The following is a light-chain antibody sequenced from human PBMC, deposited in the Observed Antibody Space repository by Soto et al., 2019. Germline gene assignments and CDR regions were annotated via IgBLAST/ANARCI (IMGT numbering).Light chain of an antibody. CDR3: QSYDDRTHLI. Sequence: NFMLTQPHSVSESPGQTVTISCTRSSGDIAFTYVQWYQQRPGSAPTTVIYEDKLRPSGVPDRFSGSIDSSSNSASLTISGLQTEDEADYCGQSYDDRTHLIFGGGTKLTVL. V-gene: IGLV6-57*04. CDR1: SGDIAFTY. J-gene: IGLJ2*01. CDR2: EDK.